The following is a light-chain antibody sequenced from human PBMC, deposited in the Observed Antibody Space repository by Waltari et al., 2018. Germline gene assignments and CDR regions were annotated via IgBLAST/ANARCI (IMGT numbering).Light chain of an antibody. CDR1: QGISNS. Sequence: DIQMTQSPSSLSASVGDRVTITCRASQGISNSLAWYQQKPGKAPKLLLYAASRLDSGAPSWFSGSGSGTDYTLTISSLQPEDFATYDCQQYYSTQFTFGPGTKVDIK. CDR3: QQYYSTQFT. CDR2: AAS. J-gene: IGKJ3*01. V-gene: IGKV1-NL1*01.